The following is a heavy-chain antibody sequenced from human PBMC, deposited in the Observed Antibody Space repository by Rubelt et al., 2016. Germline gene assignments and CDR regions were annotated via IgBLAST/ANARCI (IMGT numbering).Heavy chain of an antibody. Sequence: QVQLVQSGAEVKKPGASVKVSCKASGYTFTSYGISWVRPAPGPGLEWMGWISAYHGNTNYAQKLQGRVTINTDTCTSTAFMELRSRRCDDTAVDYCAGRDGYNWDYAFDIWGQGTMVTVSS. CDR2: ISAYHGNT. V-gene: IGHV1-18*01. J-gene: IGHJ3*02. CDR3: AGRDGYNWDYAFDI. D-gene: IGHD5-24*01. CDR1: GYTFTSYG.